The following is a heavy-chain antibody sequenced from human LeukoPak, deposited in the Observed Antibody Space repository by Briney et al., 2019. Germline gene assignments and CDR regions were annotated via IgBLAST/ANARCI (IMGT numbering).Heavy chain of an antibody. CDR3: AREGSDTAMANYFDY. CDR1: GYTSTSYY. V-gene: IGHV1-46*01. D-gene: IGHD5-18*01. J-gene: IGHJ4*02. CDR2: INPSGGST. Sequence: ASVKVSCKASGYTSTSYYMHWVRQAPGQGLEWMGIINPSGGSTSYAQKFQGRVTMTRDTSTSTVYMELSSLRSEDTAVYYCAREGSDTAMANYFDYWGQGTLVTASS.